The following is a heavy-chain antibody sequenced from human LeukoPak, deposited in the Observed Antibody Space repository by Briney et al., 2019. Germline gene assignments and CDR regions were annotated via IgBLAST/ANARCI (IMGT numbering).Heavy chain of an antibody. CDR2: IYHSGST. CDR3: ARAARAEDFWSGYYIDY. V-gene: IGHV4-30-2*01. J-gene: IGHJ4*02. D-gene: IGHD3-3*01. CDR1: GGSISSGGYS. Sequence: SETLSLTCAVSGGSISSGGYSWSWIRQPPGKGLEWIGYIYHSGSTYYNPSLKSRVTISVDRSKNQFSLKLRSVTAADTAVYYCARAARAEDFWSGYYIDYWGQGTLVTVSS.